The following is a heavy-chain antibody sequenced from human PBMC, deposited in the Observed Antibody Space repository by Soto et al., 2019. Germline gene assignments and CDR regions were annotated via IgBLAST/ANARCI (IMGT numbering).Heavy chain of an antibody. CDR2: ISYEGSNK. D-gene: IGHD2-2*01. CDR1: GFTFSSYA. J-gene: IGHJ4*02. Sequence: QVQLVEAGGGVVQPGRSLRLSCAASGFTFSSYAMHWVRQAPGKGLEWVAVISYEGSNKYYADSVKGRFTISRDNTKNTLYLQMNSLRAEDTAVYYCARRYCSSTSCYPLAYGDYGFDSWGQGTLVTVSS. V-gene: IGHV3-30-3*01. CDR3: ARRYCSSTSCYPLAYGDYGFDS.